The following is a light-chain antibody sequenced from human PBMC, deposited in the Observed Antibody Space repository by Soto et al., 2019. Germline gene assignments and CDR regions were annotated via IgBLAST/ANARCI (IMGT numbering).Light chain of an antibody. CDR2: DVS. Sequence: QSVLTQSASVSGSPGQSITISCTGTSSDVGGYNYVSWYQQHPGKAPKLMIYDVSNRPSGVSNRFSGSKSGNTASLTISGLQAEDEADYYCSSYTSSSSSYVFGTGTRSPS. CDR1: SSDVGGYNY. V-gene: IGLV2-14*01. J-gene: IGLJ1*01. CDR3: SSYTSSSSSYV.